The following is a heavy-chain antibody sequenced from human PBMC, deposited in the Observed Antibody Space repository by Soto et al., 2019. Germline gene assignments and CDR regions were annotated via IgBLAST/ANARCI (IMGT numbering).Heavy chain of an antibody. CDR3: AREDDGGDRDYYGLDV. Sequence: QVQLQESGPGLVRPSQTLSLTCTVSGGSISTDHYHWTWIRQTPGKGLEWIGYIHYSGSIHFNPSLPRPVSMSADTSKNLFSLNLSSVTAADTAVYFCAREDDGGDRDYYGLDVWGQGTTVTVSS. D-gene: IGHD2-21*02. CDR2: IHYSGSI. J-gene: IGHJ6*02. V-gene: IGHV4-30-4*01. CDR1: GGSISTDHYH.